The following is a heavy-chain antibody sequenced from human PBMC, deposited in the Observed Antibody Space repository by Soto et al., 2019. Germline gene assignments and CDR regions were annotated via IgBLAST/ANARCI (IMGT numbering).Heavy chain of an antibody. J-gene: IGHJ6*01. CDR2: IYYSAST. CDR1: GGSVSSPDHH. V-gene: IGHV4-30-4*01. CDR3: ARDSRTPSGGMDV. Sequence: QVQLQESGPGLVKPSQTLSLTCTVSGGSVSSPDHHWTWIRQSPGKGLEWIGAIYYSASTYYNPSLVNRLRISVQTSKNQFSLRLTSVTAADTAVNYCARDSRTPSGGMDVWGQGTTVTVSS.